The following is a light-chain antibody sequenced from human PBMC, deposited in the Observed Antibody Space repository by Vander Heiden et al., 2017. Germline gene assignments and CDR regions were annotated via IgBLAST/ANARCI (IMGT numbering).Light chain of an antibody. V-gene: IGKV1-39*01. CDR1: QSVSPY. CDR2: ATS. J-gene: IGKJ2*02. CDR3: QQRNSSPWT. Sequence: DIQLTQSPSSLSASVGDRVTITCRASQSVSPYLNWYQQKPGRAPNLLIYATSKLKSGVPSRFSGSGSGTDFTLTISELQPEDFATYFCQQRNSSPWTFGQGTKLDSK.